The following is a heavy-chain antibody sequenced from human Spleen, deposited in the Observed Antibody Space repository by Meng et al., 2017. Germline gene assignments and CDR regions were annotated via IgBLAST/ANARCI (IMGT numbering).Heavy chain of an antibody. V-gene: IGHV1-2*06. D-gene: IGHD1-26*01. J-gene: IGHJ6*02. CDR1: GYTFTGYY. Sequence: ASVKVSCKASGYTFTGYYMHWVRQAPGQGLEWMGRINPNSGGTNYAQKFQGRVTMTRDTSISTAYMELSRLRSEDTAVYYCARDRRRGLTVYGMDVWGQGTTVTVSS. CDR3: ARDRRRGLTVYGMDV. CDR2: INPNSGGT.